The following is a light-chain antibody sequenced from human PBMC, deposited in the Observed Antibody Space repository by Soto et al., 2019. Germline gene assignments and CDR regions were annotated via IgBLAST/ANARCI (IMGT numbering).Light chain of an antibody. CDR1: SSNIGAGYD. V-gene: IGLV1-40*01. CDR2: GNS. Sequence: QSVLTQPPSVSGAPGQRVTISCTGSSSNIGAGYDVHWYQQLPGTAPKLLIYGNSHRPSGVPDRFSGSKSGTSASLAITGLQAEDEADYYCQSYDCSRSGSVFGGGTKLTVL. J-gene: IGLJ3*02. CDR3: QSYDCSRSGSV.